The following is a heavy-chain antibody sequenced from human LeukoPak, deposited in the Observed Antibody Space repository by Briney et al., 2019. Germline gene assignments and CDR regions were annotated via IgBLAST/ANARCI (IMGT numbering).Heavy chain of an antibody. V-gene: IGHV3-74*01. CDR1: GFVFSDYY. D-gene: IGHD2-2*01. J-gene: IGHJ4*02. CDR2: INGDGSNV. CDR3: GRGKSPAAVDD. Sequence: GGSLRLSCAASGFVFSDYYMHWVRQAPGRGLVWVSHINGDGSNVNYADSVKGRFTISRDNAKNTLYLQMNSLRVEDTALYYCGRGKSPAAVDDWGQGTLVTVPS.